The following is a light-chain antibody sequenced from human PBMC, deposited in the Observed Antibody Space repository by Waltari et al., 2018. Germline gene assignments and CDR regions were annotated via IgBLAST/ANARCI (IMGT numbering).Light chain of an antibody. CDR3: QQYNNWPFIT. CDR1: QSVSSN. CDR2: GAS. Sequence: EIVMTQSPATLSVSPGERATLSCRASQSVSSNLAWYQQKPGQAPRLLNYGASTRATGIPARFSGSGSGTEFTLTISSLQSEDFAVYYCQQYNNWPFITFGQGTRLEIK. V-gene: IGKV3-15*01. J-gene: IGKJ5*01.